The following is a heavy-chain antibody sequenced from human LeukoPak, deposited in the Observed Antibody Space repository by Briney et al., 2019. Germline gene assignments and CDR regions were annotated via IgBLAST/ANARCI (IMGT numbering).Heavy chain of an antibody. CDR2: IYHSGST. D-gene: IGHD6-13*01. Sequence: SETLSLTCTGSGCSISSYYWSWIRQPPGKGLEWIGYIYHSGSTNYNPSLKSRVTISVDTSKNQFSLKLSSVIAADTAVYYCARDIGGAAGAFEIWGQGTMLTVSS. CDR1: GCSISSYY. CDR3: ARDIGGAAGAFEI. V-gene: IGHV4-59*01. J-gene: IGHJ3*02.